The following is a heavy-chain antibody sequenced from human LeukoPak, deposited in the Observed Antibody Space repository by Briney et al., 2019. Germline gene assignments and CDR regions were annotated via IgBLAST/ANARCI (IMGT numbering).Heavy chain of an antibody. CDR1: GFIFRNYA. CDR2: ITGSGDTT. D-gene: IGHD6-13*01. Sequence: PGGSLRLSCAASGFIFRNYAMSWVRQAPGKGLEWVSAITGSGDTTYYADSVKGRFTISRDNSKNALYVEMNTLRAEDTAVYYCAKRREDSSSWPSPDYWGQGTLVTVSS. CDR3: AKRREDSSSWPSPDY. J-gene: IGHJ4*02. V-gene: IGHV3-23*01.